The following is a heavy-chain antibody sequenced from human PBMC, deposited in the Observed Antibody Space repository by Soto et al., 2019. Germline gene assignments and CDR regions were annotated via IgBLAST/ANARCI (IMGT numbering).Heavy chain of an antibody. V-gene: IGHV4-31*03. D-gene: IGHD6-13*01. CDR3: AGGNSSRWYWFDP. Sequence: QVQLQESGPGLVKPSQTLSLTCTVSGGSISSTNYYWSWIRRHPGKGLEWIGYIYYNGNTYYNPSLKSRVTISVDTSKNQFSLKLSSVTAADTAVYCCAGGNSSRWYWFDPWGQGTLVTVSS. CDR2: IYYNGNT. J-gene: IGHJ5*02. CDR1: GGSISSTNYY.